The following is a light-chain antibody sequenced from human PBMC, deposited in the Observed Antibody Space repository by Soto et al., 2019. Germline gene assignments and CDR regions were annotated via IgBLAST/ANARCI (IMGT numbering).Light chain of an antibody. V-gene: IGLV2-8*01. CDR2: EVS. J-gene: IGLJ2*01. Sequence: QSALTQPPSASGSPGQSVTISCTGSSSDVGGHNHVSWYQQHPGKAPKHMIYEVSKRPSGVPDRFSGSKSVNTASLTVSGLQAEDEADYYCSSYAGSLNLIFGGGTKLTVL. CDR1: SSDVGGHNH. CDR3: SSYAGSLNLI.